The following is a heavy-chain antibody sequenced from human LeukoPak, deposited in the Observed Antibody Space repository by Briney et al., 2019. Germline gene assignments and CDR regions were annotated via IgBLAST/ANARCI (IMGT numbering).Heavy chain of an antibody. CDR1: GFTFSSYG. D-gene: IGHD5-24*01. CDR2: ISYDGSNK. Sequence: GGSLRLSCAASGFTFSSYGMHWVRQAPGKGLEWVAVISYDGSNKYYADSVKGRFTISRDNSKNTLYLQMNSLRAEDTAVYYCASGWLQYAFDIWGQGTMVTVSS. J-gene: IGHJ3*02. CDR3: ASGWLQYAFDI. V-gene: IGHV3-30*03.